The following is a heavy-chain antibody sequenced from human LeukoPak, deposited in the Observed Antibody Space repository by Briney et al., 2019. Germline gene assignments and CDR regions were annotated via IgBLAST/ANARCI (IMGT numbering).Heavy chain of an antibody. V-gene: IGHV3-66*01. D-gene: IGHD3-10*01. CDR2: AYSGGST. CDR3: AREALGRYYFDL. CDR1: GFTVSSNY. Sequence: GGSLRLSCVASGFTVSSNYMSWVRQAPGKGLEWVSAAYSGGSTYYADPVKGRLTISRDNSKNTLYLQMNSLRAEDTAVYYCAREALGRYYFDLWGRGTLVTVSS. J-gene: IGHJ2*01.